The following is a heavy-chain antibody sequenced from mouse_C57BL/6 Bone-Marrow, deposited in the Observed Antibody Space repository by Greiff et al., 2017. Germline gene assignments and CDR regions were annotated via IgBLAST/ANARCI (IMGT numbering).Heavy chain of an antibody. Sequence: QVHVKQPGAELVKPGASVKMSCKASGYTFTSYWITWVKQRPGQGLEWIGDIYPGSGSTNYNEKFKSKATLTVDTSSSTAYMQLSSLTSEDSAVYYCAMRGYDYDVDYWGQGTTLTVSS. CDR3: AMRGYDYDVDY. CDR1: GYTFTSYW. J-gene: IGHJ2*01. CDR2: IYPGSGST. V-gene: IGHV1-55*01. D-gene: IGHD2-4*01.